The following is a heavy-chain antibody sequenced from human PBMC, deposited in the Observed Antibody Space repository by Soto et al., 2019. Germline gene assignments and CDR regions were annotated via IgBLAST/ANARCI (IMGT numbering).Heavy chain of an antibody. D-gene: IGHD3-3*01. J-gene: IGHJ6*03. CDR1: GFTVNTNY. V-gene: IGHV3-66*01. CDR2: IYGGNDT. CDR3: ARDPRPSYDFWTGSLGNFYYYMDV. Sequence: GGSLRLSCAASGFTVNTNYMNWVRQAPGEGLEWVSVIYGGNDTHYADSVKGRFTISRDNSKNTLYLQMNSLRVEDTAVYYCARDPRPSYDFWTGSLGNFYYYMDVWGKGTTVTVSS.